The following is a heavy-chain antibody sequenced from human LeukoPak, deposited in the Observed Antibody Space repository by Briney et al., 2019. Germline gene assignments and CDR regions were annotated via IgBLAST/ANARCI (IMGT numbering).Heavy chain of an antibody. CDR1: EFTFSSYT. CDR3: ARALIGYYFDY. Sequence: PGGSLRLSCAASEFTFSSYTMNWVRQAPGKGLEWVSSISSSSYYIYYADSVKGRFTISRDNSRNSLYLQMNSLRAEDTAVYYCARALIGYYFDYWGQGTLVTVSS. CDR2: ISSSSYYI. V-gene: IGHV3-21*06. D-gene: IGHD2-8*01. J-gene: IGHJ4*02.